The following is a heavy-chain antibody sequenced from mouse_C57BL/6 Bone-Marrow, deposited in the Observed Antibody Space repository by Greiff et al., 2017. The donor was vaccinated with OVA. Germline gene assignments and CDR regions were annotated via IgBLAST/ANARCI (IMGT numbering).Heavy chain of an antibody. V-gene: IGHV5-4*01. CDR1: GFTFSSYA. Sequence: EVQRVESGGGLVKPGGSLKLSCAASGFTFSSYAMSWVRQTPEKRLEWVATISDGGSYTYYPDNVKGRFTISRDNAKNNLYLQMSSLRSEDTALYYCARYYDYDDGTWFAYWGQGTLVTVSA. D-gene: IGHD2-4*01. J-gene: IGHJ3*01. CDR2: ISDGGSYT. CDR3: ARYYDYDDGTWFAY.